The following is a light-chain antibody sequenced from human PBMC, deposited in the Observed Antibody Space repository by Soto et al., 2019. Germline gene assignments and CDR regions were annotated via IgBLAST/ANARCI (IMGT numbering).Light chain of an antibody. J-gene: IGKJ5*01. CDR1: QSVLYSPNNKNY. CDR3: QQYYSTLPIT. CDR2: WAS. V-gene: IGKV4-1*01. Sequence: DIVMTQSPDSLAVSLGERATINCKSSQSVLYSPNNKNYLAWYQQKPGQSPKLLISWASTRESGVPDRFTGSGSGTYFSLSISSLQAEDVAVYYCQQYYSTLPITFGQGTRLGI.